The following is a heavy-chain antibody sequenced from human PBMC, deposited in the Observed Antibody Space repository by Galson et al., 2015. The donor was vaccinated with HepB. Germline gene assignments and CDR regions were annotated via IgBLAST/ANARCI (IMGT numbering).Heavy chain of an antibody. V-gene: IGHV4-59*08. CDR1: GGSISSYY. CDR2: IYYSGST. J-gene: IGHJ6*02. CDR3: ARLHLHYDILTGYHAALNYGMDV. Sequence: QVQLQESGPGLVKPSETLSLTCTVSGGSISSYYWSWIRQPPGKGLEWIGYIYYSGSTNYNPSLKSRVTISVDTSKNQFSLKLGSVTAADTAVYYCARLHLHYDILTGYHAALNYGMDVWGQGTTVTVSS. D-gene: IGHD3-9*01.